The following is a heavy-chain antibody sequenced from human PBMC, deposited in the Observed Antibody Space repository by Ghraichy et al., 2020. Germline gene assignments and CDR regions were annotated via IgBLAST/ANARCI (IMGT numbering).Heavy chain of an antibody. CDR1: GFTLSDYT. CDR3: AKAAPNHWYLDL. Sequence: GGSLRLSCAASGFTLSDYTMSWVRQAPGKGLEWVSDIIGSGGSTYYADSVKGRFTISRDSSKNTLDLQINSLRAEDTAVYYCAKAAPNHWYLDLWGRGTLVTVSS. J-gene: IGHJ2*01. CDR2: IIGSGGST. V-gene: IGHV3-23*01.